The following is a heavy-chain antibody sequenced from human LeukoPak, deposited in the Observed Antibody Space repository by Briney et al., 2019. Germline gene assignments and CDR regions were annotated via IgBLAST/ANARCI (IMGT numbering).Heavy chain of an antibody. D-gene: IGHD6-19*01. CDR1: GYSISSGYY. CDR2: IDLSVST. Sequence: SETLSLTCAVSGYSISSGYYWGWIGQLPGKGRDWFGSIDLSVSTYYKPSLKSPVSISVETSTNQFCLKLCTVTAASTRVYFCARRAVADVDYWGQGTLVSVSS. CDR3: ARRAVADVDY. V-gene: IGHV4-38-2*01. J-gene: IGHJ4*02.